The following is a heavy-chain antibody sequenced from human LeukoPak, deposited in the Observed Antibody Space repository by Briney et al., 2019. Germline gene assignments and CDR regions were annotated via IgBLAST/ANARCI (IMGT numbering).Heavy chain of an antibody. J-gene: IGHJ5*02. D-gene: IGHD2-2*01. Sequence: PSETLSLTCAVCGGSFSGYDWSWIRQPPGKGLEGIGEIKHSGSPNYNPSLKRRVTISVDTPKSQFSLKLSSVTAADTAVYYCARARDIVVVPAATRRDNWFDPWGQGTLVTVSS. CDR3: ARARDIVVVPAATRRDNWFDP. V-gene: IGHV4-34*01. CDR1: GGSFSGYD. CDR2: IKHSGSP.